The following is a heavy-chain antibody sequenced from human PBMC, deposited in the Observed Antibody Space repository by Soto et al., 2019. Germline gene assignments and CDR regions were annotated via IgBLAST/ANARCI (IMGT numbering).Heavy chain of an antibody. CDR3: AKDVVSYSTSSSAPEEYFYYYGMDV. Sequence: GGSLRLSCAASGFSFSRYGMHWVRQAPGKGLEWVAVISYDGNNKIYADSVKGRFTISRDNSKNTLSVQMNSLRDEDTAVYYCAKDVVSYSTSSSAPEEYFYYYGMDVWGQGTTVTVSS. CDR2: ISYDGNNK. V-gene: IGHV3-30*18. D-gene: IGHD6-6*01. CDR1: GFSFSRYG. J-gene: IGHJ6*01.